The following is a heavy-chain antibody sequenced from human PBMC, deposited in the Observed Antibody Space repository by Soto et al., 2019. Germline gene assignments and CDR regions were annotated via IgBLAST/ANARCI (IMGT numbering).Heavy chain of an antibody. CDR2: IIPIFGTA. D-gene: IGHD6-19*01. Sequence: QVQLVQSGAEVKKPGSSVKVSCKASGGTFSSYAISWVRQAPGQGPEWMGGIIPIFGTANYAQKFQGRVTITADESTSTDYMELSSLRSEDTAVYYCARETEVAGTLPLFDLWGRGTLVTVSS. CDR1: GGTFSSYA. CDR3: ARETEVAGTLPLFDL. J-gene: IGHJ2*01. V-gene: IGHV1-69*01.